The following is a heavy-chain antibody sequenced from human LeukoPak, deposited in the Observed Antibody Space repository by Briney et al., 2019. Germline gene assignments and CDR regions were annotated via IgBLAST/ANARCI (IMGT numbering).Heavy chain of an antibody. Sequence: GGSLRLSCAASGFTFSDYEMNWVRQAPEKGLEWVSYISAGAGVIFYADSVKGRFSNTRDNAKNSLFLQMNSLRAEDTAVYYCARVRTTDTLTGYKQELDYWGRGTLVTVSS. J-gene: IGHJ4*02. CDR3: ARVRTTDTLTGYKQELDY. CDR1: GFTFSDYE. D-gene: IGHD3-9*01. CDR2: ISAGAGVI. V-gene: IGHV3-48*03.